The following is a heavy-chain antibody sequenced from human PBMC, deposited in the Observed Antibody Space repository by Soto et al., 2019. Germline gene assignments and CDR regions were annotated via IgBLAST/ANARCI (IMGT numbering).Heavy chain of an antibody. CDR2: IYYSGST. Sequence: SETLSLTCTVSGGSVSSGSYYWSWIRQPPGKGLEWIGYIYYSGSTNYNPSLKSRVTISVDTSKNQFSLKLSAVTAADPAVYYCARVLNSAGPYYYYGMDVWGQGTTVTVSS. J-gene: IGHJ6*02. CDR3: ARVLNSAGPYYYYGMDV. CDR1: GGSVSSGSYY. V-gene: IGHV4-61*01. D-gene: IGHD6-13*01.